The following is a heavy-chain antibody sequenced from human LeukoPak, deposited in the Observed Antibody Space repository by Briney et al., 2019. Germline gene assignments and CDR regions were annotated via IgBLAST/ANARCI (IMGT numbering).Heavy chain of an antibody. CDR1: GFTYSNYA. D-gene: IGHD6-19*01. J-gene: IGHJ1*01. V-gene: IGHV3-23*01. CDR3: AKGAGQWLVPSEYFQY. Sequence: PGGSLRLSCAAPGFTYSNYAMTWVRQAPGKGLEWVSSISSGGHSTYYAGSVKGRFTISRDNSKNTLYLQMNSLRAEDTAVYYCAKGAGQWLVPSEYFQYWGQGTLVTVSS. CDR2: ISSGGHST.